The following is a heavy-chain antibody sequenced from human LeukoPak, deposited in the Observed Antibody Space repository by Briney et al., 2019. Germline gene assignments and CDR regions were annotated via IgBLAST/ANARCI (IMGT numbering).Heavy chain of an antibody. CDR2: INHSGST. CDR3: VGDPASLSNYY. D-gene: IGHD3-16*01. Sequence: PSETLSLTCAVYGGSFSGYYWSWIRQPPGKGLEWIGEINHSGSTNYNPSLKSRVTISVDTSKNQFSLKLSSVTAADTAVYYCVGDPASLSNYYWGQGTLVTVSS. J-gene: IGHJ4*02. CDR1: GGSFSGYY. V-gene: IGHV4-34*01.